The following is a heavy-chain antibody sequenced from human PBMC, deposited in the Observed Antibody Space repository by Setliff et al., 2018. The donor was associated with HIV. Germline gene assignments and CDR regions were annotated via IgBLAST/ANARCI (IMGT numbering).Heavy chain of an antibody. Sequence: GGPLRLSCAASGFTFSDYAMNWVRQAPGKGLEWVSAISGSGGSTYYADSVQGRFTISRDNTKNSVYLQMNSVRVDDTAVYYCARDPFLAQGFWSGYYSDYWGQGTLVTVSS. J-gene: IGHJ4*02. D-gene: IGHD3-3*01. CDR2: ISGSGGST. V-gene: IGHV3-23*01. CDR1: GFTFSDYA. CDR3: ARDPFLAQGFWSGYYSDY.